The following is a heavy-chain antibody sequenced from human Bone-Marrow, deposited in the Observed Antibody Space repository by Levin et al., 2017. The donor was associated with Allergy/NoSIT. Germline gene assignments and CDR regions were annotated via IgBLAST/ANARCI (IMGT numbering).Heavy chain of an antibody. CDR2: IIPFFGTT. Sequence: KISCKASGGTFSRLAVSWVRQAPGQRLEWMGSIIPFFGTTNYAQKFQGRITLTADESTSTVYIEMSSLRSEDTAVYYCARDRGSYGTFNFFDPWGQGTLVTVSS. V-gene: IGHV1-69*15. J-gene: IGHJ5*02. CDR3: ARDRGSYGTFNFFDP. D-gene: IGHD1-26*01. CDR1: GGTFSRLA.